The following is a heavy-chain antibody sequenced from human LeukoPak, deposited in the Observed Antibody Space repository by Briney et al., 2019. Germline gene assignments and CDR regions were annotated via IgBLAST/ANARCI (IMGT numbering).Heavy chain of an antibody. J-gene: IGHJ4*02. CDR1: GGSISRRTNW. CDR2: IYHSGGT. CDR3: AGNYYGSGSYYSEDRY. V-gene: IGHV4-4*02. Sequence: SGTLSLTCAVSGGSISRRTNWWSWVRQPPGKGLEWIGEIYHSGGTNYNPSLKSRITISVDKSQNQFSLKVDSLTAADTAVYYCAGNYYGSGSYYSEDRYWGQGTLVTVSS. D-gene: IGHD3-10*01.